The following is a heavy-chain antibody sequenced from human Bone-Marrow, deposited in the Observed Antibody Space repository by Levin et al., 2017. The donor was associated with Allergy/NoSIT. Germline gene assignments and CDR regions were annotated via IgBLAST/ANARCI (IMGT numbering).Heavy chain of an antibody. Sequence: SSETLSLTCTVSGDSINSGAFYWTWVRQRPGQGLEWIASIFTTGGTNYNASLNGRLTTSLDTSNNQFSLKLESVTAGDTAVYYCARAFRFFDFWGQGALVTVSS. CDR1: GDSINSGAFY. V-gene: IGHV4-31*03. CDR2: IFTTGGT. CDR3: ARAFRFFDF. D-gene: IGHD2/OR15-2a*01. J-gene: IGHJ4*02.